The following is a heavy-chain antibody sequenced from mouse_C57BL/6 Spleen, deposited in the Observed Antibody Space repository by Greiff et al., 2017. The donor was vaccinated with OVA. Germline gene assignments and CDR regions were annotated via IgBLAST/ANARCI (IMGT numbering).Heavy chain of an antibody. CDR2: INPNNGGT. V-gene: IGHV1-22*01. J-gene: IGHJ1*03. D-gene: IGHD1-1*01. CDR3: ARGNYYCSSFYWYCDD. CDR1: GYTFTDYN. Sequence: EVQLQQSGPELVKPGASVKMSCKASGYTFTDYNMHWVKQSHGKSLEWIGYINPNNGGTSYNQKFKGKATLTVNRSSSTAYMELRSLTSEEYAVDFCARGNYYCSSFYWYCDDWGTGTTVTVSS.